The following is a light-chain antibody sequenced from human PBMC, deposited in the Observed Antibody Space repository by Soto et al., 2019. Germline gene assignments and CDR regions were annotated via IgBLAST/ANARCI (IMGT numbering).Light chain of an antibody. CDR1: QSVSSSY. J-gene: IGKJ1*01. CDR3: QQYGSSGT. Sequence: ELVLTQSPGTLSLSPGERATLSCRASQSVSSSYLAWYQQKPGQAPRLLIYDASNRATGVPDRFSGSGSGTDFTLTISRLEPEDFAVYYCQQYGSSGTFGQGTKVDIK. CDR2: DAS. V-gene: IGKV3-20*01.